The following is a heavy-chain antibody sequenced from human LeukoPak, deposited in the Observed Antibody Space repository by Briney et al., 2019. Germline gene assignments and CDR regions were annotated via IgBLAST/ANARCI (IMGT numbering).Heavy chain of an antibody. CDR3: ARDMQPYYYDSSGYLDY. CDR2: IWYDGSNK. Sequence: PRRSLRLSCAASGFPFSSYGMHWVRPAPGKGLEWVAVIWYDGSNKYYADSVKGRFTISRDNSKNTLYLQMNSLRAEDTAVYYCARDMQPYYYDSSGYLDYWGQGTLVTVSS. J-gene: IGHJ4*02. CDR1: GFPFSSYG. V-gene: IGHV3-33*01. D-gene: IGHD3-22*01.